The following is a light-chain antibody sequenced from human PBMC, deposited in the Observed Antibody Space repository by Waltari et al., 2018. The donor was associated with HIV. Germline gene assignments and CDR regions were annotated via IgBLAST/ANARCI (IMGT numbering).Light chain of an antibody. V-gene: IGKV3-20*01. CDR1: QSVSSSS. CDR2: GAS. J-gene: IGKJ2*01. CDR3: QQYGSSPNT. Sequence: EIVLPQSPGTLSLSPGERATLSCRASQSVSSSSLAWYQQKPGQAPRRLIYGASSRATGIPDRFSGSGSVTDFTLTISRLEPEDFAVYYCQQYGSSPNTFGQGTKLEIK.